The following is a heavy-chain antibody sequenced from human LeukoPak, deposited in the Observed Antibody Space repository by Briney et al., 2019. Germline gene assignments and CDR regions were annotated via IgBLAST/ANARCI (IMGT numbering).Heavy chain of an antibody. CDR1: GFTFSSYA. Sequence: GGSLRLSCAASGFTFSSYAMSWVRQAPGKGLEWVSAISGSGGSTYYADSVKGRFTISRDNSKNTLYLQMNSLRAEGTAVYYCAKDPSTGGRSGRLGYYFDYWGQGTLVTVSS. D-gene: IGHD3-10*01. V-gene: IGHV3-23*01. J-gene: IGHJ4*02. CDR3: AKDPSTGGRSGRLGYYFDY. CDR2: ISGSGGST.